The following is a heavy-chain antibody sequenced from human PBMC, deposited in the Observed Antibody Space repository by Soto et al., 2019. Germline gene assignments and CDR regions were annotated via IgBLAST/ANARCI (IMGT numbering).Heavy chain of an antibody. J-gene: IGHJ6*02. Sequence: SVNVSCKASGGTFSSYAISWVRQAPGQGLEWMGGIIPIFGTANYAQKFQGRVTITADESTSTAYMKLSSLRSEDTAVYYSARGAGQTMVRGTNYYVYGMDVWGQGTTVTVSS. CDR3: ARGAGQTMVRGTNYYVYGMDV. D-gene: IGHD3-10*01. V-gene: IGHV1-69*13. CDR1: GGTFSSYA. CDR2: IIPIFGTA.